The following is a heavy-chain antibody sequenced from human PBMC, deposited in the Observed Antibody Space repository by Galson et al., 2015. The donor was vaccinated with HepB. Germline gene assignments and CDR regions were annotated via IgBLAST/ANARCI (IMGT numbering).Heavy chain of an antibody. V-gene: IGHV3-64D*06. D-gene: IGHD3-10*01. J-gene: IGHJ2*01. CDR2: ISSNGGST. Sequence: SLRLSCAASGFTFRSYAMHWVRQAPGKGLEYVSAISSNGGSTYYADSVKGRFTISRDNSKNTLYLQMSSLRAEDTAVYYCARDRGYYGSGSYYNGNWYFDVWGRGTLVTVSS. CDR3: ARDRGYYGSGSYYNGNWYFDV. CDR1: GFTFRSYA.